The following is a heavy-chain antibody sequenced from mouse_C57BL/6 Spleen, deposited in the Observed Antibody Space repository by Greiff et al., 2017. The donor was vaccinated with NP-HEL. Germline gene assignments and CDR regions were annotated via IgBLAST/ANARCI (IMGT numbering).Heavy chain of an antibody. J-gene: IGHJ1*03. CDR1: GFTFSDYY. CDR3: ARDSRYFDV. Sequence: EVMLVESGGGLVQPGGSLKLSCAASGFTFSDYYMYWVRQTPEKRLEWVAYISNGGGSTYYPDTVKGRFTISRDNAKNTLYLQMSRLKSEDTAMYYCARDSRYFDVWGTGTTVTVSS. D-gene: IGHD2-5*01. V-gene: IGHV5-12*01. CDR2: ISNGGGST.